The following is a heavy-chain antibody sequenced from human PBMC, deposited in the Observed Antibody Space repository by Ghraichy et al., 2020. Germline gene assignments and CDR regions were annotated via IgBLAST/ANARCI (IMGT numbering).Heavy chain of an antibody. CDR3: ARGKYSSGSYTNSWFDT. V-gene: IGHV1-18*01. Sequence: ASVKVSCKASGFPFFNYIIKWVRQSPGQGLEWMGWISTYNENTRYAQKFQGRVTMTTDTYTSTAYMELRGLRSDDTAVYYCARGKYSSGSYTNSWFDTWGQGTLVTVSS. CDR1: GFPFFNYI. D-gene: IGHD6-19*01. CDR2: ISTYNENT. J-gene: IGHJ5*02.